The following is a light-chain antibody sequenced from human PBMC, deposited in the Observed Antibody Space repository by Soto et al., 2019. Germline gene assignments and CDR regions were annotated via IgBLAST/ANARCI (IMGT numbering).Light chain of an antibody. CDR2: DVS. CDR1: SSDVGGYNY. CDR3: NSHTSSNTRV. J-gene: IGLJ1*01. V-gene: IGLV2-11*01. Sequence: QSVLTQPRSVSGSPGQSVTISCTGTSSDVGGYNYVSWYQQHPGKAPKLMIYDVSKRPSGVPDRFSGSKSGNTASLTISGLQAEDEADYYCNSHTSSNTRVFGTGTKATVL.